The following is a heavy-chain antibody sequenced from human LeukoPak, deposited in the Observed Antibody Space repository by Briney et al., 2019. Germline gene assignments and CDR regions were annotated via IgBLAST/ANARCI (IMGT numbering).Heavy chain of an antibody. Sequence: SVKVSCKASGGTFSSYAISWVRQAPGQGLEWMGGIIPIFGTSNYAQKFQGRVTITTDESTSTAYMELSSLRSEDTAVYYCARGGNSSRWYYYMDVWGKGTTVTVSS. CDR2: IIPIFGTS. J-gene: IGHJ6*03. D-gene: IGHD6-13*01. CDR3: ARGGNSSRWYYYMDV. CDR1: GGTFSSYA. V-gene: IGHV1-69*05.